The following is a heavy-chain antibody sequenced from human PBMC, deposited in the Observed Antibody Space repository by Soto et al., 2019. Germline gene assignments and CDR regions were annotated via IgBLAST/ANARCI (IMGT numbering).Heavy chain of an antibody. Sequence: LRLSCAASGFTFSSYAMSWIRQHPGKGLEWIGYIYYSGSTYYNPSLKSRVTISVDTSKNQFSLKLSSVTAADTAVYYCARTPLLWGQGTLVTVSS. CDR3: ARTPLL. CDR1: GFTFSSYA. V-gene: IGHV4-31*02. CDR2: IYYSGST. D-gene: IGHD1-26*01. J-gene: IGHJ4*02.